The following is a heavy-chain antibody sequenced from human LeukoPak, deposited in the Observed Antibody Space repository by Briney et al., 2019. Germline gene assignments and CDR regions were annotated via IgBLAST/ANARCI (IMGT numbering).Heavy chain of an antibody. CDR2: INHSGST. D-gene: IGHD2-8*02. CDR1: GGSISSYY. Sequence: SETLSLTCTVSGGSISSYYWGWIRQPPGKGLEWIGEINHSGSTNYNPSLKSRVTISVDTSKKQFSLKLNSVTAADTAVYYCARLYGSTGDYFDYWGQGTLVTVSS. CDR3: ARLYGSTGDYFDY. J-gene: IGHJ4*02. V-gene: IGHV4-34*01.